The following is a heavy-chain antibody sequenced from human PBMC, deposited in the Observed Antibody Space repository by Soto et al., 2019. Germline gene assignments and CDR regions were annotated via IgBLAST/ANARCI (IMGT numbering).Heavy chain of an antibody. J-gene: IGHJ4*02. CDR2: ITGGGGNT. D-gene: IGHD4-17*01. CDR3: ARGIYGPDY. Sequence: GGSLRLSCAASGFTLSSYAMSWVRQAPGKGLEWVSSITGGGGNTYHADSVKGRFTISRDNSKNTLYLQMNSLRAEDTAIYYCARGIYGPDYRGQGTLVTVSS. CDR1: GFTLSSYA. V-gene: IGHV3-23*01.